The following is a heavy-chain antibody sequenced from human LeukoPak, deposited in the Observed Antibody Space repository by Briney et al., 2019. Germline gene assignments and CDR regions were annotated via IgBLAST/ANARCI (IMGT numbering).Heavy chain of an antibody. D-gene: IGHD3-22*01. J-gene: IGHJ4*02. CDR3: ARGVDYYDSGGTIYY. Sequence: PGRSLRLSCAASGFTFSSYAMHWVRQAPGKGLEWVAVVWYDGSKTYSADSVKGRITISRDESKNTLYLQMNSLRAEDTAVYYCARGVDYYDSGGTIYYWGQGTLVTVSS. V-gene: IGHV3-33*01. CDR2: VWYDGSKT. CDR1: GFTFSSYA.